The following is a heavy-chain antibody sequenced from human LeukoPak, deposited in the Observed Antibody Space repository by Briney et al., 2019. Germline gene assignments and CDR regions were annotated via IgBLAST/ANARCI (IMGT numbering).Heavy chain of an antibody. CDR3: AKGPSIAAAGTFDP. V-gene: IGHV3-23*01. D-gene: IGHD6-13*01. CDR1: GFTFSNFA. CDR2: IRGSSDST. J-gene: IGHJ5*02. Sequence: PGGSLRLSCAASGFTFSNFAMNWVRQAPGKGREWVSAIRGSSDSTYYADSVTGRFTISRDNSKNTLYLQMNSLRAEDTAIYYCAKGPSIAAAGTFDPWGQGTLVTVSS.